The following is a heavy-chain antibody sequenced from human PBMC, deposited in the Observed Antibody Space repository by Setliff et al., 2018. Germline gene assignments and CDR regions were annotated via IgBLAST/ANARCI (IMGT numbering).Heavy chain of an antibody. CDR1: GFTFSSYS. CDR3: ARELAGIISGSYYPDAFDI. J-gene: IGHJ3*02. Sequence: LRLSCAASGFTFSSYSMNWVRQAPGKGLEWVSSISSSSSYIYYADSVKGRFTISRDNAKNSLYLQMNSLRAEDTAVYYCARELAGIISGSYYPDAFDIWGQGTMVT. V-gene: IGHV3-21*01. CDR2: ISSSSSYI. D-gene: IGHD1-26*01.